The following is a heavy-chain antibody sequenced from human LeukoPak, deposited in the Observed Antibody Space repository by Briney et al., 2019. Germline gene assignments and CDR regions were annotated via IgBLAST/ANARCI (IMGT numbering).Heavy chain of an antibody. CDR1: GFTVGSNY. Sequence: GGSLRLSCAASGFTVGSNYMSWVRQAPGKGLEWVSVIYSGGSTYYADSVKGRFTISRDNSKNTLYLQMNSLRAEDTAVYYCARAPRCSSTSCYPADYWGQGTLVTVSS. D-gene: IGHD2-2*01. CDR3: ARAPRCSSTSCYPADY. J-gene: IGHJ4*02. CDR2: IYSGGST. V-gene: IGHV3-53*01.